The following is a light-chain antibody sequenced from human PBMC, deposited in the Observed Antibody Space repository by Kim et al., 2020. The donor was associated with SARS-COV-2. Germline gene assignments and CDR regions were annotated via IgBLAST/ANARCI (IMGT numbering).Light chain of an antibody. Sequence: GGPGTLTCGSSTGAVTSGHYPYWFQQKPRQAPRTLIFDTSNKHSWTPARFSGSLRGGKAALTLSGAQPEDEAEYYCLLSYSGAGVFGTGTKVTVL. V-gene: IGLV7-46*01. CDR1: TGAVTSGHY. CDR2: DTS. CDR3: LLSYSGAGV. J-gene: IGLJ1*01.